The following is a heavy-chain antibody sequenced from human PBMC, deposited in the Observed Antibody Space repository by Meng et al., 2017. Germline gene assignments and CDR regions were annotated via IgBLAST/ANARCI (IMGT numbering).Heavy chain of an antibody. J-gene: IGHJ4*02. Sequence: QGAPVQSGGEVEKPGASVKVSCKASGYHFPDYYIHWVRRAPGQGLEWMGRINPKSGDTHYAQKFQARVTMTGDTSISTAYMELSGLRSDDTAMYYCARDEDISAAGKLFGDYWGQGTLVTVSS. V-gene: IGHV1-2*06. CDR1: GYHFPDYY. CDR2: INPKSGDT. CDR3: ARDEDISAAGKLFGDY. D-gene: IGHD6-25*01.